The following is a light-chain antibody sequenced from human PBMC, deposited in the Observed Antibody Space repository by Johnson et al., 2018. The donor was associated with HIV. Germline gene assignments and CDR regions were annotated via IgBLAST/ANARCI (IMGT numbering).Light chain of an antibody. CDR3: GTWDSSLSAGRYV. V-gene: IGLV1-51*02. Sequence: QSVLTQPPSASAAPGQKVTISCSGSSSNIGNNYVSWYQQLPGTAPKLLIYENNKRPSGIPDRFSGSKSGTSATLGITGLQTGDEADYYCGTWDSSLSAGRYVFGTGTKVTVL. CDR2: ENN. CDR1: SSNIGNNY. J-gene: IGLJ1*01.